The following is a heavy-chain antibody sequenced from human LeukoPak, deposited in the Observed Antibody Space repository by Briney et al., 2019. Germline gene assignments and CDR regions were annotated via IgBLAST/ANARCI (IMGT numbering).Heavy chain of an antibody. CDR1: GFTLSNAW. Sequence: PGGSLRLSCAASGFTLSNAWMNWVRQAPGKGLEWVGLIKSKTNGETRDYAAPVKGRFTISRDDSDNTLYLQMNSLKNEDTAVYYCAKSRFITMLQGSKDAFDIWGQGTMVTVSS. D-gene: IGHD3-10*02. CDR2: IKSKTNGETR. V-gene: IGHV3-15*01. CDR3: AKSRFITMLQGSKDAFDI. J-gene: IGHJ3*02.